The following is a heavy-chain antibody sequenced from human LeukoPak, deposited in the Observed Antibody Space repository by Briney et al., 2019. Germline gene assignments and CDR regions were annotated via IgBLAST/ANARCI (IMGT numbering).Heavy chain of an antibody. J-gene: IGHJ5*02. D-gene: IGHD3-10*01. CDR2: IYYSGST. V-gene: IGHV4-59*01. Sequence: PSETLSLTCDVSGGSISNYYWSWIRQPPGKGLEWIGFIYYSGSTDYNPFLKSRVTISVDASKNQFSLRLRSVTAADTAVYYCARESLSDYYGSGSFSSWSQGTLVTVSS. CDR3: ARESLSDYYGSGSFSS. CDR1: GGSISNYY.